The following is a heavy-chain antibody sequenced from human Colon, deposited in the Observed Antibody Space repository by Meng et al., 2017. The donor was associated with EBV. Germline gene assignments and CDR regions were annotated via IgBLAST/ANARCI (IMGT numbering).Heavy chain of an antibody. Sequence: PFRESVPALMTPSVTVPFTCAVSGASITNRNWWAWVRQPPGKVLEWIGEIPHRGSSAYTPSLKSRVSMSIDKSKNQFSLKLTSVTAADTAVYHCLRGSGGSVWGQGTLVTVSS. D-gene: IGHD3-10*01. J-gene: IGHJ1*01. CDR3: LRGSGGSV. CDR1: GASITNRNW. V-gene: IGHV4-4*02. CDR2: IPHRGSS.